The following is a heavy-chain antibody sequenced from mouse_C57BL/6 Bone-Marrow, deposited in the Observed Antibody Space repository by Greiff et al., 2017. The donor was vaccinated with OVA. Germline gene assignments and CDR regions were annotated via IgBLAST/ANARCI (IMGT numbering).Heavy chain of an antibody. V-gene: IGHV1-62-2*01. CDR1: GYTFTEYT. CDR3: ARHGIPITTVVATPMDY. D-gene: IGHD1-1*01. CDR2: FYPGSGSI. J-gene: IGHJ4*01. Sequence: VQLQQSGAELVKPGASVKLSRKASGYTFTEYTIHWVKQRSGQGLEWIGWFYPGSGSIKYNEKFKDKATLTADKSSSTVYMELSRLTSEDSEVYFCARHGIPITTVVATPMDYWGQGTSVTVSS.